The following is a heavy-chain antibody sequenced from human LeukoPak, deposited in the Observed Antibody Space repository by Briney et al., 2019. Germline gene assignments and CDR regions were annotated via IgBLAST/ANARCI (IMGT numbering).Heavy chain of an antibody. CDR1: GFTFSSYW. Sequence: PGGSLRLSCAASGFTFSSYWMSWVRQAPGKVLEWVANIKQDGSEKYYVDSVKGRFTISRDNAKNSLYLQMNSLRAEDTAVYYCARTNRTKLRSPLFDYWGQGTLVTVSS. V-gene: IGHV3-7*01. J-gene: IGHJ4*02. CDR3: ARTNRTKLRSPLFDY. D-gene: IGHD5-12*01. CDR2: IKQDGSEK.